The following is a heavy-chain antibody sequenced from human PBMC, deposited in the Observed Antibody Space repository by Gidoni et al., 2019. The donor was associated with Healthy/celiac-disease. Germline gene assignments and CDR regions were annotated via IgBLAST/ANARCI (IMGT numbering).Heavy chain of an antibody. CDR2: IYTSGST. Sequence: QVQLQESGPGLVKPSQNLSLTCTVSGGSISSGSYYWSWIRQPAGKGLEWIGRIYTSGSTNYNPSLKSRVTMSVDTSKNQFSLKLSSVTAADTAVYYCARAGYIRGAFDIWGQGTMVTVSS. CDR1: GGSISSGSYY. CDR3: ARAGYIRGAFDI. V-gene: IGHV4-61*02. J-gene: IGHJ3*02. D-gene: IGHD6-13*01.